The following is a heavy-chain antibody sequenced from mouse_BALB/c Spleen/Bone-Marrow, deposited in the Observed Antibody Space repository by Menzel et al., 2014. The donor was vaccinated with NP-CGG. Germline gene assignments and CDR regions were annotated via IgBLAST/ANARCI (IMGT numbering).Heavy chain of an antibody. CDR3: ARHGTGSWFAY. Sequence: EVMLVESGGGLVKPGGSLKLSCAASGFAFSNYDMSWVRQTPEKRLEWVAYFSSGGGSTYYPDTMKGRFTISRDNAKDTLYLQMSSLKSEDTAMYYCARHGTGSWFAYWGQGTLVTVSA. CDR2: FSSGGGST. J-gene: IGHJ3*01. V-gene: IGHV5-12-1*01. D-gene: IGHD4-1*01. CDR1: GFAFSNYD.